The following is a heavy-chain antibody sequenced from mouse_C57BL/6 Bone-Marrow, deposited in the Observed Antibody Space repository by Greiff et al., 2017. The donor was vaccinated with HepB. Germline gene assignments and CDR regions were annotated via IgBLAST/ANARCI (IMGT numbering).Heavy chain of an antibody. CDR3: AKNYVGWFAY. CDR2: IYPRSGNT. V-gene: IGHV1-81*01. D-gene: IGHD1-1*01. J-gene: IGHJ3*01. CDR1: GYTFTSYG. Sequence: QVQLQQSGAELARPGASVKLSCKASGYTFTSYGISWVKQSTGQGLEWIGEIYPRSGNTYYNEKFKGKATLTADKSSSTAYMELRSLTSEDSAVYFCAKNYVGWFAYWGQGTLVTVSA.